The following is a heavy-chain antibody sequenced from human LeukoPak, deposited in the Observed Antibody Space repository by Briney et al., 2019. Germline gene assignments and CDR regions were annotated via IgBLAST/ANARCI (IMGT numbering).Heavy chain of an antibody. CDR1: GGAFSSYG. Sequence: SVTVSFKASGGAFSSYGITWVRQAPGQGPEWMGRIIPILDMADYAQKFQGRVTITADKSTRTAYMEMSSLRSEDTAVYYCARDGGWLQTQNHYYYHGLDVWGQGTTVTVSS. CDR2: IIPILDMA. D-gene: IGHD5-24*01. J-gene: IGHJ6*02. V-gene: IGHV1-69*04. CDR3: ARDGGWLQTQNHYYYHGLDV.